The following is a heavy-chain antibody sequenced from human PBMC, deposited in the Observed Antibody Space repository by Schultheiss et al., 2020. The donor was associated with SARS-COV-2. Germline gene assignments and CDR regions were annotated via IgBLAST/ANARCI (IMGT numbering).Heavy chain of an antibody. CDR2: IYPGDSDT. Sequence: GESLKISCKGSGYSFTSYWIGWVRQMPGKGLEWMGIIYPGDSDTRYSPSFQGQVTISADKSISTAYLQWSSLKASDTAMYYCARPPTYYYDSSGYYPGAYFDYWGQGTLVTVSS. D-gene: IGHD3-22*01. V-gene: IGHV5-51*01. CDR3: ARPPTYYYDSSGYYPGAYFDY. CDR1: GYSFTSYW. J-gene: IGHJ4*02.